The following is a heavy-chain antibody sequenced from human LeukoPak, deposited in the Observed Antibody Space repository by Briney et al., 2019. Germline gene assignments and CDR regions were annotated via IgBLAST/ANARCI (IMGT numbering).Heavy chain of an antibody. V-gene: IGHV3-21*01. CDR3: ARETATGSYYDY. CDR2: ISSSSSYI. CDR1: GFTFSSYS. D-gene: IGHD2-21*02. J-gene: IGHJ4*03. Sequence: GGSLRLSCAASGFTFSSYSMNWVRQAPGKGLEWVSSISSSSSYIYYADSVKGRFTISRDNAKNSLYLQMNSLRAEDTAVYYCARETATGSYYDYWGQGTLVTVSS.